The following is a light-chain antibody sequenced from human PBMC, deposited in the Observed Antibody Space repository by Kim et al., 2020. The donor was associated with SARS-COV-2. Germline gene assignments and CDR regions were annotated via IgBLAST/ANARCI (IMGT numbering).Light chain of an antibody. CDR3: QQYGSSPIT. J-gene: IGKJ5*01. CDR1: QSVSSNY. Sequence: EIVLTQSPGTLSLSPGERATLSCRASQSVSSNYLVWYQQKPGLAPRLLIYGASRRATGIPDRFSGSGSGTDFTLTISRLEPADFGVYYCQQYGSSPITFGQGTRLEIK. V-gene: IGKV3-20*01. CDR2: GAS.